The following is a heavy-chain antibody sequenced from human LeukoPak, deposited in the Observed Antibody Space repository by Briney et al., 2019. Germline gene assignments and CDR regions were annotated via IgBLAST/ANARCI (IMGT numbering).Heavy chain of an antibody. CDR1: GFTVSGSY. CDR2: FSSVSTYI. J-gene: IGHJ4*02. D-gene: IGHD6-13*01. CDR3: TREQLFDY. Sequence: GGSLRLSCAASGFTVSGSYMNWVRQAPGKGLEWVSSFSSVSTYIYYADSVKGRFTISRDNAKNSLYLQMNSLRAEDTAVYYCTREQLFDYWGQGTLVTVSS. V-gene: IGHV3-21*01.